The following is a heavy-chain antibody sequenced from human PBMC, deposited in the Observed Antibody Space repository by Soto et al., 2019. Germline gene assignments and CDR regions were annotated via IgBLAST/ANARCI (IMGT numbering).Heavy chain of an antibody. D-gene: IGHD3-22*01. CDR1: GFTFSSYA. J-gene: IGHJ4*02. V-gene: IGHV3-64D*06. Sequence: GGSLRLSCSASGFTFSSYAMHWVRQAPGKGLEYVSSISTNGGSTHYAESVKGRFTISRDNSKNTQYLQMSSLRAYDTAVYYCVKGEYYYDSSGYYPFDYWGQGP. CDR3: VKGEYYYDSSGYYPFDY. CDR2: ISTNGGST.